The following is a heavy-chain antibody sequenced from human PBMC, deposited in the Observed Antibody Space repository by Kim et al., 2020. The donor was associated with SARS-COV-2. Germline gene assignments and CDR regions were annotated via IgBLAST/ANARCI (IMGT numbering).Heavy chain of an antibody. J-gene: IGHJ2*01. CDR3: AREINRYFDR. D-gene: IGHD3-16*01. V-gene: IGHV3-74*01. CDR2: SST. Sequence: SSTTHADYGKGRLSITRKSAANTLYLQMNSLRAEDTAVYFCAREINRYFDRWGRGTLVTVSS.